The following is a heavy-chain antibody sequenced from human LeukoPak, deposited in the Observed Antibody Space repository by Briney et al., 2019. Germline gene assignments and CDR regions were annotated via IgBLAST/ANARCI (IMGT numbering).Heavy chain of an antibody. CDR1: GGSISSQY. CDR2: VYYTGST. Sequence: SETLSLTCTVSGGSISSQYWSWIRQPPGKGLEWIGYVYYTGSTNYNPSLKSRVTISADTSKNQFSLKLSSVTAADTAVNYCARDCSGGSCAPRAFDIWGQGTMVTVS. V-gene: IGHV4-59*11. CDR3: ARDCSGGSCAPRAFDI. J-gene: IGHJ3*02. D-gene: IGHD2-15*01.